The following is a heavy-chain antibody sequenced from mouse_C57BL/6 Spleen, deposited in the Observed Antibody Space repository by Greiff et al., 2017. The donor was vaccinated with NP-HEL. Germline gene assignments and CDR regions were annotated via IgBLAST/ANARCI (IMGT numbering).Heavy chain of an antibody. D-gene: IGHD2-3*01. Sequence: EVQLQESGGGLVKPGGSLKLSCAASGFTFSDYGMHWVRQAPEKGLEWVAYISSGSSTIYYADTVKGRFTISRDNAKNTLFLQMTSLRSEDTAMYYCARRWDGYLDYWGQGTTLTVSS. CDR1: GFTFSDYG. CDR2: ISSGSSTI. J-gene: IGHJ2*01. CDR3: ARRWDGYLDY. V-gene: IGHV5-17*01.